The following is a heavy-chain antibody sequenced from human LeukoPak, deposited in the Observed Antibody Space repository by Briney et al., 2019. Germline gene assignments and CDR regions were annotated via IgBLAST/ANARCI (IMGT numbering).Heavy chain of an antibody. V-gene: IGHV3-23*01. J-gene: IGHJ4*02. D-gene: IGHD1-7*01. CDR1: GFTVSSNY. CDR2: ISGSGGST. Sequence: GGSLRLSCAASGFTVSSNYVSWVRQAPGKGLEWVSAISGSGGSTYYGDSVEGRFTISRDNSKNTLYLQMNSLRAEDTAVYYCVSPNRGNYGFVPDDYWGQGTLVTVSS. CDR3: VSPNRGNYGFVPDDY.